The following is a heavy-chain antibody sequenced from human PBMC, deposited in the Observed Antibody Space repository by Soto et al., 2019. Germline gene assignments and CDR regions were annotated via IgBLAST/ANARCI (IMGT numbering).Heavy chain of an antibody. CDR1: GGSIRSGGYY. J-gene: IGHJ6*02. V-gene: IGHV4-31*03. CDR3: ARDRLMATAGTARHYFGLDV. D-gene: IGHD5-18*01. CDR2: IYYSGDT. Sequence: SETLSLTCTVSGGSIRSGGYYWSWVRQNPRRGLEWIGNIYYSGDTYYNPSLKSRLTISVDTSKNQFSLNLSSVTAADTAVYYCARDRLMATAGTARHYFGLDVWGQGTTVTVSS.